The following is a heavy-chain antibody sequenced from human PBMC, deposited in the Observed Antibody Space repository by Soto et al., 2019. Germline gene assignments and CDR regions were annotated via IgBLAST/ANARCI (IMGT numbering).Heavy chain of an antibody. CDR1: GGSIRSSSKY. V-gene: IGHV4-39*01. J-gene: IGHJ5*02. CDR2: SYATGST. D-gene: IGHD4-4*01. CDR3: ARLDYIAPQVDP. Sequence: SETLSLTCTVSGGSIRSSSKYWGWIRQPPGKGLEWIGSSYATGSTFYNLSLQSRVTISVDTSKNQFTLKLSSVTAADTAMYYCARLDYIAPQVDPWGQGTLVTVSS.